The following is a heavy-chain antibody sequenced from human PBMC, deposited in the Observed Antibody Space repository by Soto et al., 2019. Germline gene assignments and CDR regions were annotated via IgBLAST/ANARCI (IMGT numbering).Heavy chain of an antibody. Sequence: EVQLVESGGGLVQPGGSLRLSCAASGFTFSRYWMSWVRQAPGKGPEWVASIKQEGSEKYYVDSVKGRFTISRDNAKNSLYLQMNSLRAEDMAVFYCARDNWNPYWYFDLWGRGTLVTVYS. J-gene: IGHJ2*01. CDR3: ARDNWNPYWYFDL. V-gene: IGHV3-7*01. CDR1: GFTFSRYW. D-gene: IGHD1-20*01. CDR2: IKQEGSEK.